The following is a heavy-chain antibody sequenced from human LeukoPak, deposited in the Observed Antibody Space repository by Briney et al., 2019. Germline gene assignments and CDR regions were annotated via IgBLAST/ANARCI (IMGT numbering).Heavy chain of an antibody. D-gene: IGHD3-10*01. V-gene: IGHV3-53*01. J-gene: IGHJ3*02. Sequence: GGSLRLSCAASGFTVSNNYMSWVRQAPGKGLEWVSVIYSGGRTYYADSVKGRFTISRDNSKNTLYLEMNSLRAEDTAVYYCAKDQALLWFGGNGSFDIWGQGTMVTVSS. CDR2: IYSGGRT. CDR1: GFTVSNNY. CDR3: AKDQALLWFGGNGSFDI.